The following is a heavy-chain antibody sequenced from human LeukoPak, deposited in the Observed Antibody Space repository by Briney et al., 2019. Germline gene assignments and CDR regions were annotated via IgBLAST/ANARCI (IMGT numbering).Heavy chain of an antibody. CDR2: TYYRSKWYN. Sequence: SQTLSLTCAISGDSVSSNNAAWNWIRQSPSRGLEWLGRTYYRSKWYNDYAVSVKSRITINPDTSKNQFSLQLNSVTPEDTAVYYCARERGYSSSWYRDYYYYGMDVWGQGTTVTVSS. CDR3: ARERGYSSSWYRDYYYYGMDV. V-gene: IGHV6-1*01. CDR1: GDSVSSNNAA. D-gene: IGHD6-13*01. J-gene: IGHJ6*02.